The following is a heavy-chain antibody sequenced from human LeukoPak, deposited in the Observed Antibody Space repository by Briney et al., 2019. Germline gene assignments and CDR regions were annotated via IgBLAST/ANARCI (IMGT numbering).Heavy chain of an antibody. CDR2: IYFSGST. CDR1: GGSISSYF. J-gene: IGHJ6*03. D-gene: IGHD6-13*01. V-gene: IGHV4-59*01. Sequence: PSETLSLTCAVSGGSISSYFWSWIRQPPGKGLEYIGYIYFSGSTNYNPSLKSRVTISVDTSKNQFSLKLSSVTAADTAVYYCARDRRISSLRKLDYYYMDVWGNGTTVTVSS. CDR3: ARDRRISSLRKLDYYYMDV.